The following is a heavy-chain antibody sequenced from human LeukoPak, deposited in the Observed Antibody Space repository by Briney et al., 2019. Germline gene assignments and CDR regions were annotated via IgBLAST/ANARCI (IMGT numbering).Heavy chain of an antibody. Sequence: SGTLSLTCTVSGGSISSSSYYWGWIRQPPGKGLEWIGSIYYSGSTYYSPSLKSRVTISVDTSKNQFSLKLSSVTAADTAVYYCARKYSGYDLSYFDYWGQGTLVTVSS. CDR2: IYYSGST. CDR3: ARKYSGYDLSYFDY. J-gene: IGHJ4*02. D-gene: IGHD5-12*01. V-gene: IGHV4-39*01. CDR1: GGSISSSSYY.